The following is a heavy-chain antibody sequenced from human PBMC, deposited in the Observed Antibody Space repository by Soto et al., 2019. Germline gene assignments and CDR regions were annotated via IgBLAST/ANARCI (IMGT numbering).Heavy chain of an antibody. J-gene: IGHJ4*01. CDR2: TFYRSRWYS. D-gene: IGHD3-9*01. Sequence: QVQLQQSGPGLVKPSQTLSLTCAISGDSVSTNSGAWNWIRQSPSRGLEWLGRTFYRSRWYSDYAHSVKGRININTDTSKNQFSLQLSSVTPQDTAVYYCARAGSTMYRLHPPFDYCGQGTLVTVSS. CDR1: GDSVSTNSGA. V-gene: IGHV6-1*01. CDR3: ARAGSTMYRLHPPFDY.